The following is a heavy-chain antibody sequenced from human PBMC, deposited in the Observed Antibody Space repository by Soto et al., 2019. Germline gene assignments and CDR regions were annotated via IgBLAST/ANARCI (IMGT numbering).Heavy chain of an antibody. Sequence: PGGSPRLSCAGSGFTFRWFGMNWVRQAPGKGLEWVARISNDGSNEYYVDSVKGRFTISRDNSKNTLYLQMDSLRAEDTAVYYCAKGEVRGIIPSYFDYWGLGTLVTVSS. V-gene: IGHV3-30*18. CDR3: AKGEVRGIIPSYFDY. D-gene: IGHD3-10*01. CDR2: ISNDGSNE. J-gene: IGHJ4*02. CDR1: GFTFRWFG.